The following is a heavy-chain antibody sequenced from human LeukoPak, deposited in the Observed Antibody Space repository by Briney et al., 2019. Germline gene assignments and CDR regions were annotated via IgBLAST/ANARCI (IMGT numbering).Heavy chain of an antibody. CDR3: ASSLTHFDY. CDR1: GFTFSSYE. J-gene: IGHJ4*02. V-gene: IGHV3-48*03. CDR2: ISATGNTI. Sequence: GGSLRLSCAASGFTFSSYEMNWVRQAPGKGLEWVSYISATGNTIYYADSVKGRFTISRDNAKSSLYLQMSSLRGEDTAVYYCASSLTHFDYWGQGTLVTVSS. D-gene: IGHD1-14*01.